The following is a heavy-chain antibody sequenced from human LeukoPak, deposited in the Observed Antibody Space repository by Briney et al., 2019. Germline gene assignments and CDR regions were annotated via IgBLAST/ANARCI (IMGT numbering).Heavy chain of an antibody. J-gene: IGHJ2*01. Sequence: PGGSLRLSCAASGFTFSSYGMHWVRQAPGKGLEWVAVIWYDGSNKYYADSVKGRFTISRDNSKNTLYLQMNSLRAEDTAVYYCARAYYGDYDWYFDLWGRGTLVTVSS. CDR2: IWYDGSNK. CDR1: GFTFSSYG. D-gene: IGHD4-17*01. CDR3: ARAYYGDYDWYFDL. V-gene: IGHV3-33*01.